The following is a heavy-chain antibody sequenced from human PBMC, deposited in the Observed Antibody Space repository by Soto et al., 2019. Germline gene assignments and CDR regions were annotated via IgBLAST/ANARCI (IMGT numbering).Heavy chain of an antibody. CDR1: GFTFSDYG. D-gene: IGHD5-12*01. V-gene: IGHV3-33*06. J-gene: IGHJ6*02. CDR2: IWSYGTEK. Sequence: QVQLVESGGGVVQPGRSLRLSCAASGFTFSDYGMHWVRQAPGKGLEWVAIIWSYGTEKHYTDSVKGRFTISRDNSRNTPYLQMNSLRAEDTAVYYCAKATAGGGGSDYIYYYDMDVWGQGTMVTVSS. CDR3: AKATAGGGGSDYIYYYDMDV.